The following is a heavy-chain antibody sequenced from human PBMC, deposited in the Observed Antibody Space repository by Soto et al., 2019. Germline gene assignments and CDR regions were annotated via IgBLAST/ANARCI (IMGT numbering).Heavy chain of an antibody. V-gene: IGHV4-39*01. CDR3: ARRTVNIRTFYSGLKTHCFDY. CDR2: IYYSGST. J-gene: IGHJ4*02. D-gene: IGHD6-19*01. Sequence: SETLCLTCAVSGDSMSSSDDYWGWIRQPPGKGLEWIGSIYYSGSTYYNPSLQSRVAISVDTSKNQFSLKLKSVTAADTAIYYCARRTVNIRTFYSGLKTHCFDYWGQGAPDTVSS. CDR1: GDSMSSSDDY.